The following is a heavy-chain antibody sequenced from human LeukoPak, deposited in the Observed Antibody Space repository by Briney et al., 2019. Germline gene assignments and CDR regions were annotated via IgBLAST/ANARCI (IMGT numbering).Heavy chain of an antibody. CDR3: ARVPRRGDRFDP. J-gene: IGHJ5*02. V-gene: IGHV1-8*01. Sequence: GASVKVSCKASGYTFTSYDINWVRQAPGQGLEWMGWMNPNSGSTGYAQKFQGRVTMTRNTSIRTAYMELSSLRSEDTAVYYCARVPRRGDRFDPRGQGTLVTVSS. CDR2: MNPNSGST. CDR1: GYTFTSYD. D-gene: IGHD2-2*01.